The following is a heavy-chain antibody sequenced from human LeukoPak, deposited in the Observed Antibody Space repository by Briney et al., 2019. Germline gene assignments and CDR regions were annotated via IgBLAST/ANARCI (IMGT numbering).Heavy chain of an antibody. D-gene: IGHD3-10*01. V-gene: IGHV4-59*11. CDR3: ARDSYYYGSGSYYNWFDP. CDR1: GGSISGQY. CDR2: IYNSENT. J-gene: IGHJ5*02. Sequence: SETLSLTCSVSGGSISGQYWTWIRQPPGKGLEWIGYIYNSENTNYNPSLKSRVTISVDTSKNQFSLKLSSVTAADTAVYYCARDSYYYGSGSYYNWFDPWGQGALVTVSS.